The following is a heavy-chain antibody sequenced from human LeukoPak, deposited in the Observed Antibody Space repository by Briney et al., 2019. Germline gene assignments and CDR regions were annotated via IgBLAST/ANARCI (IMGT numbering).Heavy chain of an antibody. Sequence: SETLSLTCAVYGGSFSGYYWSWIRQPPGKGLEWIGEINHSGSTNYNPSLKSRVTISVDTSKNQFSLKLSSVTAADTAVYYCAGGYYYDSSGYYTTFDYWGQGTPVTVSS. CDR3: AGGYYYDSSGYYTTFDY. CDR1: GGSFSGYY. J-gene: IGHJ4*02. D-gene: IGHD3-22*01. CDR2: INHSGST. V-gene: IGHV4-34*01.